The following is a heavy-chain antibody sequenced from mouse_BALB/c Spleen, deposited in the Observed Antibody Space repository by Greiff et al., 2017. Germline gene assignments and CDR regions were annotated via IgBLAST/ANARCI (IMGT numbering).Heavy chain of an antibody. CDR2: IDPSDSYT. CDR3: TRGRDYGSFAY. J-gene: IGHJ3*01. D-gene: IGHD2-2*01. CDR1: GYTFTSYW. Sequence: VQLQQSGAELVKPGASVKMSCKASGYTFTSYWMHWVKQRPGQGLEWIGVIDPSDSYTSYNQKFKGKATLTVDTSSSTAYMQLSSLTSEDSAVYYCTRGRDYGSFAYWGQGTLVTVSA. V-gene: IGHV1S127*01.